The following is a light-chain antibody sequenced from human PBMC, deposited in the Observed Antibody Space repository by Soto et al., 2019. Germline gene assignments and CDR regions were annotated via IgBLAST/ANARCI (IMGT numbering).Light chain of an antibody. J-gene: IGKJ5*01. CDR3: QQRSNWPPIT. CDR1: QSVSNNY. Sequence: EIVVTQKPSTLSLSPGERATLSCRASQSVSNNYLAWYQQKPGQAPSLLIYGSSTRAPGTPDRFSASGSGTDFTLTISSLEPEDFAVYYCQQRSNWPPITFGQGTLLEIK. V-gene: IGKV3D-20*02. CDR2: GSS.